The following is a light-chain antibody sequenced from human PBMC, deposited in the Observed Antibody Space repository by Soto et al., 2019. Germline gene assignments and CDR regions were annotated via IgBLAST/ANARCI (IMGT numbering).Light chain of an antibody. V-gene: IGLV1-40*01. CDR3: QSYDSSLSGSKVV. Sequence: QSVLTQPPSVSGAPGQRVTISCTGSSSNIGAGYDVHWYQQLPGTAPKLLIYGNSNRPSGVPDRFSGSKSGTSASLAITGLQAADEADYYCQSYDSSLSGSKVVFGGGTKLTVL. J-gene: IGLJ2*01. CDR1: SSNIGAGYD. CDR2: GNS.